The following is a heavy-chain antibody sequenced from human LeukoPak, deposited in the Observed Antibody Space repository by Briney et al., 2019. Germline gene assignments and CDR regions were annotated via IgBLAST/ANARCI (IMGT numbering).Heavy chain of an antibody. V-gene: IGHV3-23*01. CDR3: AKTLSSCSSTSCYYGGMDV. CDR1: GFTFSSYA. Sequence: GASLRLSCAASGFTFSSYAMSWVRQAPGKGLEWVSAISGSGGSTYYADSVKGRFTISRDNSKNTLYLQMNSLRAEDTAVYYCAKTLSSCSSTSCYYGGMDVWGQGTTVTVSS. J-gene: IGHJ6*02. D-gene: IGHD2-2*01. CDR2: ISGSGGST.